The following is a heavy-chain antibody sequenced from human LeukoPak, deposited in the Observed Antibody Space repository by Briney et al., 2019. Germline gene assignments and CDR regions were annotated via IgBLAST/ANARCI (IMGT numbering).Heavy chain of an antibody. CDR2: IYQSGNT. CDR1: SYSISSRYY. J-gene: IGHJ4*02. V-gene: IGHV4-38-2*01. CDR3: ARQMDLYGTFDY. D-gene: IGHD2/OR15-2a*01. Sequence: PSETLSLTCVVSSYSISSRYYWGWIRQPPGKGLEWIGSIYQSGNTYYNPSLKSRVAISVDTSKNQFSLKLTPVTAADTAVYYCARQMDLYGTFDYWGQGTLVTVSS.